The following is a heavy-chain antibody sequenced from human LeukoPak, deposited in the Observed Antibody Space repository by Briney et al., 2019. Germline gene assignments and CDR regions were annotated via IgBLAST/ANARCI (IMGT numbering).Heavy chain of an antibody. CDR1: GGSISHTNYY. V-gene: IGHV4-39*07. CDR3: ARVGSGSYYKFDY. D-gene: IGHD3-10*01. J-gene: IGHJ4*02. CDR2: IYYSGST. Sequence: KPSETLSLTCTVSGGSISHTNYYWAWIRQPPGKGLEWIGSIYYSGSTYYNPSLKSRVTISVDTSKNQFSLKLSSVTAADTAVYYCARVGSGSYYKFDYWGQGTLVTVSS.